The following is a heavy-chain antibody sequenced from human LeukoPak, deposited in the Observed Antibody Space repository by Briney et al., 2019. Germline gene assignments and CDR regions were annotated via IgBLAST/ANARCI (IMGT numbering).Heavy chain of an antibody. V-gene: IGHV3-48*03. CDR1: GFTFSNYE. CDR2: ISSSGSTI. CDR3: ARSRYAPSSGYSNDAFDI. J-gene: IGHJ3*02. Sequence: PGGSLRLSCAASGFTFSNYEMNWVRQAPGKGLEWVSYISSSGSTIYYADSVKGRFTISRDNSKNTLYLQMNSLRAEDTAVYYCARSRYAPSSGYSNDAFDIWGQGTMVTVSS. D-gene: IGHD3-22*01.